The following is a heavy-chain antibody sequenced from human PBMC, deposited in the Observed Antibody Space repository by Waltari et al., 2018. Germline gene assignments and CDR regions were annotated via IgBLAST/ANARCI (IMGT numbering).Heavy chain of an antibody. V-gene: IGHV1-69*05. CDR3: AREEADCSGGSCYSAPFDY. CDR1: GGTFSSYA. CDR2: IIPIFGTA. Sequence: QVQLVQSGAEVKKPGSSVKVSCKASGGTFSSYAISWVRPAPGQGLEWMGGIIPIFGTANYAQKFQGRVTITTDESTSTAYMELSSLRSEDTAVYYCAREEADCSGGSCYSAPFDYWGQGTLVTVSS. D-gene: IGHD2-15*01. J-gene: IGHJ4*02.